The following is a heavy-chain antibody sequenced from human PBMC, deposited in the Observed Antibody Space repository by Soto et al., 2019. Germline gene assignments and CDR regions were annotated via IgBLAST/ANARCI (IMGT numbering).Heavy chain of an antibody. Sequence: QVTLKESGPVLVKPTETLTLTCTVSGFSLSNARMGVSWIRQPPGKALEWLAHIFSNDEKSYSTSLKSRLTISKDTSKSQVVLTMTNMDPVDTATYYCARAHYDFWSGYYVAALDYWGQGTLVTVSS. CDR1: GFSLSNARMG. CDR2: IFSNDEK. D-gene: IGHD3-3*01. CDR3: ARAHYDFWSGYYVAALDY. J-gene: IGHJ4*02. V-gene: IGHV2-26*01.